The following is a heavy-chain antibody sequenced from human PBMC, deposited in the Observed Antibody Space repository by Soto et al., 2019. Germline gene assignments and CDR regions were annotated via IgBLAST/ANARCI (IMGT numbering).Heavy chain of an antibody. Sequence: ASVKVSCKASGYTFTSYAMHWVRQAPGQRLEWMGWINAGNGNTKYSQKFQGRVTITRDTSASTAYMELSSLRSEDTAVYYCARDPALIYTIFGVVTPYVADYYYGMDVWGQGTTVTFSS. J-gene: IGHJ6*02. CDR3: ARDPALIYTIFGVVTPYVADYYYGMDV. V-gene: IGHV1-3*01. D-gene: IGHD3-3*01. CDR1: GYTFTSYA. CDR2: INAGNGNT.